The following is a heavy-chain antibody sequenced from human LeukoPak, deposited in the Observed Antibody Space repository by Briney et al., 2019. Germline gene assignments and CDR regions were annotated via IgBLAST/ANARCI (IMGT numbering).Heavy chain of an antibody. CDR2: ISASPYV. Sequence: GGSLRLSCAASGFTFSSYSMNWARQAPGKGLEWVSSISASPYVYYADSVKGRFTISRDDSKNSLYLQMNSLGAEDTALYYCARGGLSGQRTDLFDIWGQGTMVTVSS. CDR3: ARGGLSGQRTDLFDI. D-gene: IGHD2/OR15-2a*01. J-gene: IGHJ3*02. CDR1: GFTFSSYS. V-gene: IGHV3-21*01.